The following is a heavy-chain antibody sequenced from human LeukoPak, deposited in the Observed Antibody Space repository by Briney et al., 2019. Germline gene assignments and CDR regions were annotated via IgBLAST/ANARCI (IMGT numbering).Heavy chain of an antibody. J-gene: IGHJ6*02. Sequence: ASVKVSCKASGYTFTGYYMRWVRQAPGQGLEWMGWINPNSGGTNYAQKFQGGVTMTRDTSISTAYMELSRLRSDDTAVYYCARDRLLWYYGMDVWGQGTTVTVSS. CDR1: GYTFTGYY. CDR3: ARDRLLWYYGMDV. V-gene: IGHV1-2*02. D-gene: IGHD3-10*01. CDR2: INPNSGGT.